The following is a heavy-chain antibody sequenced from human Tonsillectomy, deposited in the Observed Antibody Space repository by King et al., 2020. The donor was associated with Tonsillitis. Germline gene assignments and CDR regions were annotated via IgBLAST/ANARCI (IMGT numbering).Heavy chain of an antibody. CDR2: IIPVFGEP. J-gene: IGHJ3*01. V-gene: IGHV1-69*01. D-gene: IGHD1-1*01. CDR3: ARAHDPFRNDAFDV. Sequence: VQLVESGAEVKKPGSSVKVSCTASGGTFGSYPISWVRQAPGQGLEWMGGIIPVFGEPNYAQKFQGRVTITADESTSTAYMELSSLRSEDTAIYYCARAHDPFRNDAFDVWGQGTMVTVSS. CDR1: GGTFGSYP.